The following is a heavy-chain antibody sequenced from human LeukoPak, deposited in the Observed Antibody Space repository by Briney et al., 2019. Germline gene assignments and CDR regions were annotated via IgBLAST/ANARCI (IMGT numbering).Heavy chain of an antibody. V-gene: IGHV1-2*02. CDR2: INPNSGGT. CDR1: GYTFTGYY. D-gene: IGHD1-1*01. Sequence: ASVEVSCKASGYTFTGYYMHWVRQAPGQGLEWMGWINPNSGGTNYAQKFQGRVTMTRDTSISTAYMELSRLRSDDTAVYYCARDRGYNWNDGLDYWGQGTLVTVSS. CDR3: ARDRGYNWNDGLDY. J-gene: IGHJ4*02.